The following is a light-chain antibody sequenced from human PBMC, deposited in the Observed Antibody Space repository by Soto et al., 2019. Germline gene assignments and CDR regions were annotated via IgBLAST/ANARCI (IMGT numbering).Light chain of an antibody. Sequence: AIPMTQSPSSLSASVGDRVTITCRASQAIRTDLGWYQQKPGTAPKLLIYAASSLQSEVPSRFSGSGSGTDFTLTISSLQPEDFATYFCLQDHGFPLAFGGGTKVEIK. J-gene: IGKJ4*01. V-gene: IGKV1-6*01. CDR1: QAIRTD. CDR2: AAS. CDR3: LQDHGFPLA.